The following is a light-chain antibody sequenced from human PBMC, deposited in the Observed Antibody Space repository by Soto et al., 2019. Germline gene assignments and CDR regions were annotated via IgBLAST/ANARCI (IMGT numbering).Light chain of an antibody. CDR1: RSISNY. CDR2: VAS. J-gene: IGKJ3*01. Sequence: DIQMTQSPSSLSASVGDTVTIACRASRSISNYLNWYQQKPGRAPNLLISVASTLQRGVPSRFSGSGSGTTFTLTITSLQPDDFAIYFCQQSYTAPFTFGPGTKVEIK. V-gene: IGKV1-39*01. CDR3: QQSYTAPFT.